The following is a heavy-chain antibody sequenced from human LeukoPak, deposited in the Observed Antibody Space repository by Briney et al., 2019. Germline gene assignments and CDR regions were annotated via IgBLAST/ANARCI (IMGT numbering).Heavy chain of an antibody. Sequence: GGSLRLSCAASGFTLSTYSMNWVRQAPGKGLEWVSSISSSSSYIYYADAVKGRFTISRDNAKNSLYLQMSSLRAEDTAVYYCARAKKYNWNDGAFDIWGQGTMVTVSS. V-gene: IGHV3-21*01. J-gene: IGHJ3*02. D-gene: IGHD1-20*01. CDR2: ISSSSSYI. CDR3: ARAKKYNWNDGAFDI. CDR1: GFTLSTYS.